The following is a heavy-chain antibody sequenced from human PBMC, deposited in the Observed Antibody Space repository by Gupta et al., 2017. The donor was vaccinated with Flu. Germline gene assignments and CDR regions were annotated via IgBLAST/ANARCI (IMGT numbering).Heavy chain of an antibody. D-gene: IGHD6-13*01. CDR3: ARQEGIAAAGTGFDY. V-gene: IGHV3-21*01. CDR1: GFPFRSYS. Sequence: EVQMVESGGGLVKPGGSLRLSCAASGFPFRSYSMNWVRLAPGKGLEWVSSISGDSTYIYYADSVKGRFTISRDNAKNSLYLQMDSLRAEDTAVYYCARQEGIAAAGTGFDYWGQGILVTASS. J-gene: IGHJ4*02. CDR2: ISGDSTYI.